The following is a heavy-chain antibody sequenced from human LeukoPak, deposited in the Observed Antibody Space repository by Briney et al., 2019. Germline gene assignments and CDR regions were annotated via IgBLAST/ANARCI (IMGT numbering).Heavy chain of an antibody. CDR1: GASMASGGHY. Sequence: PSETPSLTCTVSGASMASGGHYWGWIRQHPEKGLEWIGYIHHSGSTHYDPSLKSRVSISIDTSRNQFSMKLSSVTAADTAVYFCARVLNYYDNSGYYYYFDYWAREPWSPSPQ. J-gene: IGHJ4*02. CDR3: ARVLNYYDNSGYYYYFDY. D-gene: IGHD3-22*01. V-gene: IGHV4-31*03. CDR2: IHHSGST.